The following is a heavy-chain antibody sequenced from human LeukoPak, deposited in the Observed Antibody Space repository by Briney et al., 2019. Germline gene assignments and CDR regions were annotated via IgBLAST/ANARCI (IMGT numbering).Heavy chain of an antibody. J-gene: IGHJ4*02. V-gene: IGHV4-39*01. CDR1: GGSISSSSYY. Sequence: PSETLSLTCTVSGGSISSSSYYWGWIRQPPGKGLEWIGSICYSGNTYYNASLKSRVTISGDTSKNQFSLILSSVTAADTAVYYCATPGLARAYWGQGTLVTVSS. CDR2: ICYSGNT. CDR3: ATPGLARAY.